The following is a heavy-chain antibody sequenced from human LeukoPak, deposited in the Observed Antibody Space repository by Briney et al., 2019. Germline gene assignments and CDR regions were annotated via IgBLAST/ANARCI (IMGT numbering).Heavy chain of an antibody. Sequence: GGSLRLSCAASGFTVSSNYMSWVHQAPGKGLEWVSVIYSGGSTYYADYVKGRFTISRDNSKNTLYLQMNSLRAEDTAVYYCAGNYYYYMDVWGKGTTVTVSS. CDR2: IYSGGST. CDR1: GFTVSSNY. V-gene: IGHV3-53*01. CDR3: AGNYYYYMDV. J-gene: IGHJ6*03.